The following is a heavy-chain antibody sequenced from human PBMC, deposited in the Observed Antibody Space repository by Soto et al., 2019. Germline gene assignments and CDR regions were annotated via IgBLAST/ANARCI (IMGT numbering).Heavy chain of an antibody. D-gene: IGHD6-6*01. V-gene: IGHV3-21*01. J-gene: IGHJ2*01. Sequence: EVQLVESGGGLVKPGGSLRLSCAASGFTLSSHSMHWVRQAPGRGLEWVSSISSSSDYIYYTNSVNGRFTISRDNAKNSLYLKMNSLRAEDTAVYYCARDLNGITVRPHWYFDLWGRGTLVTVSS. CDR3: ARDLNGITVRPHWYFDL. CDR2: ISSSSDYI. CDR1: GFTLSSHS.